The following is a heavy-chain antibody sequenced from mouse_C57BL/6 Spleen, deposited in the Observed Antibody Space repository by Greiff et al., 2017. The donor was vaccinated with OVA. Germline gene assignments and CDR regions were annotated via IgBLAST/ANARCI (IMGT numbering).Heavy chain of an antibody. CDR2: IYPRDGST. Sequence: VQLQQSDAELVKPGASVKISCKASGYTFTDYTIPWMKQRPGQGLEWIGYIYPRDGSTKYNEKFKGKATLTADKSSSTAYMQLNSLTSEDSAVYVCARNDGSSDDYFDYWGQGTTLTVSS. J-gene: IGHJ2*01. CDR1: GYTFTDYT. V-gene: IGHV1-78*01. D-gene: IGHD1-1*01. CDR3: ARNDGSSDDYFDY.